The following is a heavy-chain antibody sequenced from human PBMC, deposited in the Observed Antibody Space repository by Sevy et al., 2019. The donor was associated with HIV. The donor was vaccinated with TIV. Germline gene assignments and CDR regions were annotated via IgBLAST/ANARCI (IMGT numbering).Heavy chain of an antibody. CDR1: XYTFTDDY. CDR2: IYPNSGGT. V-gene: IGHV1-2*06. J-gene: IGHJ6*04. CDR3: AXXXAGGTTXXGMXV. Sequence: ASVKVSCKASXYTFTDDYLHWVRQAPGQGLEWMGRIYPNSGGTNYAQKFQGRVTMTRDTSISTAYMELSRLRPDDTAVYXXAXXXAGGTTXXGMXVXXXXTTVTVSS. D-gene: IGHD1-7*01.